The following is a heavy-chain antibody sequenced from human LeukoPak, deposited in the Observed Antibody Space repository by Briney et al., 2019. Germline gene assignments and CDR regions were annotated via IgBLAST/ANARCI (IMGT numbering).Heavy chain of an antibody. CDR2: IGTAGDT. J-gene: IGHJ4*02. Sequence: PGGSLRLSCAASGFTFSSYDMHWVRQATGKGLEWVSAIGTAGDTYYPGSVKGRFTISRENAKDSLYLQMNSLRAGDTAVYYCAKDLTGSRIAAAPYYFDYWGQGTLVTVSS. CDR1: GFTFSSYD. V-gene: IGHV3-13*01. D-gene: IGHD6-13*01. CDR3: AKDLTGSRIAAAPYYFDY.